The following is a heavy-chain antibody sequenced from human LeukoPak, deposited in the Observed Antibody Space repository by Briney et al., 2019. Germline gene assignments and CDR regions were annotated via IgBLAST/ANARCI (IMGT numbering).Heavy chain of an antibody. J-gene: IGHJ4*02. CDR3: ARDWVLSSHYFDY. CDR1: GITFSGYT. V-gene: IGHV3-21*01. D-gene: IGHD2/OR15-2a*01. CDR2: ITGSSTKI. Sequence: GGSLRLSCAASGITFSGYTMNWFRQAPGKGLEWVSSITGSSTKIHYADSVKGRFTVSRDNAKNSLYLQMNSLRVEDTAVYYCARDWVLSSHYFDYWGQGTLVTVSS.